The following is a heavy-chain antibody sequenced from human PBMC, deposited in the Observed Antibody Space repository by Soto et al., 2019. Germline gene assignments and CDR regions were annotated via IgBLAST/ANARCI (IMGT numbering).Heavy chain of an antibody. V-gene: IGHV1-69*02. CDR2: IIPILGIA. CDR1: GGTFSSYT. CDR3: AGDGYEHNEGY. D-gene: IGHD5-12*01. J-gene: IGHJ4*02. Sequence: QVQLVQSGAEVKKPGSSVKVSCKASGGTFSSYTISWVRQAPGQGLEWMGRIIPILGIANYAQKFQGRVTITADNSTRTAYMELSSLRSEDTAVYYCAGDGYEHNEGYWGQGTLVTVSS.